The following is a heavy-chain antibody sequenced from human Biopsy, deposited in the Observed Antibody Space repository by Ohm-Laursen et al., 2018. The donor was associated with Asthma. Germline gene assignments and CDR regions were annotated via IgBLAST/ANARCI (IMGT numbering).Heavy chain of an antibody. J-gene: IGHJ4*02. CDR1: GGSITSSSYY. CDR2: MYHSGSP. CDR3: VRHQYSSSWSTFDY. Sequence: VTLSLTCTVSGGSITSSSYYWGWIRQSPGKGMERIGSMYHSGSPYYPPSLKNRPTISIDTSKNQLSLKMSSVTAADTAVYFCVRHQYSSSWSTFDYWGQGALVTVSS. V-gene: IGHV4-39*01. D-gene: IGHD3-22*01.